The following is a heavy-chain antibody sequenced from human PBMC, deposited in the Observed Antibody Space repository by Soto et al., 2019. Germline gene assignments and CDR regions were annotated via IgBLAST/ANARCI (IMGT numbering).Heavy chain of an antibody. CDR3: AKIMRGRLVGAIDF. CDR1: GFTFSDFG. J-gene: IGHJ4*02. CDR2: ISATGIST. Sequence: GGSLRLSCAASGFTFSDFGMNWVRQAPGKGLEWVSAISATGISTYDADSVKGRFTISRDNSKNTVYLQMSSLGAEDTATYYCAKIMRGRLVGAIDFWGLGTLVTVSS. D-gene: IGHD1-26*01. V-gene: IGHV3-23*01.